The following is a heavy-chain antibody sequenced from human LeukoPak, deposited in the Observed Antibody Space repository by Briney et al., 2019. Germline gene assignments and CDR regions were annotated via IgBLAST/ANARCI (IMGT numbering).Heavy chain of an antibody. CDR3: ARDFLAELDAFDI. D-gene: IGHD2/OR15-2a*01. V-gene: IGHV1-46*01. J-gene: IGHJ3*02. CDR2: INPSGGST. CDR1: GYTFTSYY. Sequence: ASVTISCKASGYTFTSYYMHWVRQAPGQGLEWMGIINPSGGSTSYAQKFQGRVTMTRDTSTSTVYMELSSLRSEDTAVYYCARDFLAELDAFDIWGQGTMVTVSS.